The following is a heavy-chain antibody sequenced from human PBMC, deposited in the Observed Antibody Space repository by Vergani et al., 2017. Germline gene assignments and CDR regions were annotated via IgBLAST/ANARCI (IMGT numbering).Heavy chain of an antibody. J-gene: IGHJ4*02. V-gene: IGHV5-10-1*01. D-gene: IGHD3-22*01. CDR3: AGCEGSSGYYSN. CDR1: GYSFTSYW. Sequence: VQLVQSGAEVKKPGESLRLSCKGSGYSFTSYWISWVRQMPGKGLEWMGRIDPSDSYTNYSPSFQGHVTISADKSISTAYLQWSSLKASDTAMYYCAGCEGSSGYYSNWGQGTLVTVSS. CDR2: IDPSDSYT.